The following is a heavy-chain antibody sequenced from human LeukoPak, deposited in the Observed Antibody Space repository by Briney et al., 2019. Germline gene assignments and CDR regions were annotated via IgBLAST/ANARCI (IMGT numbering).Heavy chain of an antibody. CDR1: GFTFSSSA. V-gene: IGHV3-23*01. Sequence: GGSLRLSWAASGFTFSSSAMSWVRQAPGKGLEWVSAISGSDSSTYYADSVKGRFTISRDNAKNSLYLQMNSLRAEDTAVYYCARDLDLYCSGGSCARVDAFDIWGQGTMVTVSS. J-gene: IGHJ3*02. D-gene: IGHD2-15*01. CDR2: ISGSDSST. CDR3: ARDLDLYCSGGSCARVDAFDI.